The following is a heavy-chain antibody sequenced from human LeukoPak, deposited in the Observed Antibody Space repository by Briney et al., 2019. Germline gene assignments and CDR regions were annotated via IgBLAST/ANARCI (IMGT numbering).Heavy chain of an antibody. CDR2: IYYSGST. CDR1: GGSISSSSYY. Sequence: SETLSLTCTVSGGSISSSSYYWGWIRQPPGKGLEWIGSIYYSGSTYYNPSLKSRVTISVDTSKNQFSLKLISVTAADTAVYYCARSAEIGVGVDYWGQGTLVTVSS. CDR3: ARSAEIGVGVDY. D-gene: IGHD3-3*01. V-gene: IGHV4-39*01. J-gene: IGHJ4*02.